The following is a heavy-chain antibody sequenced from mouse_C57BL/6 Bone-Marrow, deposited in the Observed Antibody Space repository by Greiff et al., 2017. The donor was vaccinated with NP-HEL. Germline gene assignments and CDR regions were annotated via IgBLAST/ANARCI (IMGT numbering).Heavy chain of an antibody. Sequence: EVQLKESGPELVKPGDSVKISCKASGYSFTGYFMNWVMQSHGKSLEWIGRINPYNGDTFYNQKFKGKATLTVDKSSSTAHRELRSLTSEDSAVYYCARGGSTMVPFDDGGQGTTVTVSS. J-gene: IGHJ2*01. D-gene: IGHD1-1*02. CDR2: INPYNGDT. CDR1: GYSFTGYF. V-gene: IGHV1-20*01. CDR3: ARGGSTMVPFDD.